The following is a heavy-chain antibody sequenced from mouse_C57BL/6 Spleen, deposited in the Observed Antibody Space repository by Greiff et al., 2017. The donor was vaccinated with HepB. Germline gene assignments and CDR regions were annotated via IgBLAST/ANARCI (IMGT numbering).Heavy chain of an antibody. Sequence: QVQLQQPGAELVKPGASVKLSCKASGYTFTSYWMQWVKQRPGQGLEWIGEIDPSDSFTNYNQKFKGKATLTVDTSASTAYMQLSSLTSEDSAVYYCARNLGGYYYAMDYWGQGTSVTVSS. CDR2: IDPSDSFT. CDR3: ARNLGGYYYAMDY. J-gene: IGHJ4*01. CDR1: GYTFTSYW. D-gene: IGHD3-3*01. V-gene: IGHV1-50*01.